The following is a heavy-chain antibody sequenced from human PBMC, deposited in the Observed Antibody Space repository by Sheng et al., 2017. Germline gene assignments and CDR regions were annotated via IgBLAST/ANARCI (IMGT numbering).Heavy chain of an antibody. J-gene: IGHJ6*02. V-gene: IGHV4-34*01. D-gene: IGHD3-10*01. CDR2: INHSGST. Sequence: QVQLQQWGAGLLKPSETLSLTCAVYGGSFSGYYWSWIRQPPGKGLEWIGEINHSGSTNYNPSLKSRVTISVDTSKNQFSLKLSSVTAADTAVYYCARGGSHVLLWFGELPHHPYYYYGMDVWGQGTTVTVSS. CDR1: GGSFSGYY. CDR3: ARGGSHVLLWFGELPHHPYYYYGMDV.